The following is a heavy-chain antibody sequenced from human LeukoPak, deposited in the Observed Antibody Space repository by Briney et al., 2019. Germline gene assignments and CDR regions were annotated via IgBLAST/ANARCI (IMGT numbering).Heavy chain of an antibody. D-gene: IGHD1-26*01. V-gene: IGHV3-23*01. CDR3: AKLLGGTTTD. Sequence: PGGSLRLSCAASGFTFSSSAMTWVRQPPGKGLEWVSSISPSGTNTYYADSVRVRFTISRDNSKNTLYQQMNSLRAEDTARYYCAKLLGGTTTDWGQGTLVTVSS. CDR1: GFTFSSSA. J-gene: IGHJ4*02. CDR2: ISPSGTNT.